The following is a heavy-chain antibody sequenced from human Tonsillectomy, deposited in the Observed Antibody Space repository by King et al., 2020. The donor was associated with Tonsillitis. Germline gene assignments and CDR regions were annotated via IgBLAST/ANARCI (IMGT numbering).Heavy chain of an antibody. D-gene: IGHD3-10*01. J-gene: IGHJ3*02. CDR1: GFSLSTSGVG. Sequence: TLKESGPTLVKPPQTLTLTCTFSGFSLSTSGVGVGWIRQPPGKALEWLALIYWNDDKRYSPSLKSRLTITKDTSKNQVVLTMTNMDPVDTATYYCAHNRVLLWFGDLLNDAFDIWGQGTMVTVSS. CDR3: AHNRVLLWFGDLLNDAFDI. V-gene: IGHV2-5*01. CDR2: IYWNDDK.